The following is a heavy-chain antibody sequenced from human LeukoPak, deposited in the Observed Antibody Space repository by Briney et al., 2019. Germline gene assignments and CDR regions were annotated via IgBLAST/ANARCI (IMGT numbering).Heavy chain of an antibody. CDR1: GGSISSYY. D-gene: IGHD2-15*01. J-gene: IGHJ4*02. CDR3: AREDVGGSCYGCIDY. CDR2: IYTSGRT. Sequence: SETLSLTCTVSGGSISSYYWSWIRQPAGKGLEWIGRIYTSGRTNYNPSLKSRVTMSVDTSKNQFSLKLSSVTAADTAVYYCAREDVGGSCYGCIDYWGQGTLVTVSS. V-gene: IGHV4-4*07.